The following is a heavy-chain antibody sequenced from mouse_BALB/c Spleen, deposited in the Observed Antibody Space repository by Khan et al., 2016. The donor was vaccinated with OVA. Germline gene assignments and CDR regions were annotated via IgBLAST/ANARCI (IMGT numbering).Heavy chain of an antibody. CDR3: ALIYYYGTGFDY. CDR1: GYSFTDYN. CDR2: IDPYNGGT. J-gene: IGHJ2*01. V-gene: IGHV1S135*01. Sequence: VQLQQPGPELVSPGASVKVSCKASGYSFTDYNMYWVKQGHGKSLEWIGYIDPYNGGTSYNQKFKGKATLTVDKSSSTAFMHLNRLTSDVSAVYHCALIYYYGTGFDYRGQGTTLTVSS. D-gene: IGHD1-1*01.